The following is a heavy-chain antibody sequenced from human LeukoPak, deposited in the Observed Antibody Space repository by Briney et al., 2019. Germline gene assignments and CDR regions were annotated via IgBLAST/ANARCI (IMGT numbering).Heavy chain of an antibody. Sequence: PGGSLRLSXAASGFTFSSYAMSWVRQAPGEGLEWVSAISGSGGSTYYADSVKGRFTISRDNSKNTLYLQMNSLRAEDTAVYYCAKLSGDSSGYYYGGYFDYWGQGTLVTVSS. V-gene: IGHV3-23*01. CDR1: GFTFSSYA. J-gene: IGHJ4*02. D-gene: IGHD3-22*01. CDR3: AKLSGDSSGYYYGGYFDY. CDR2: ISGSGGST.